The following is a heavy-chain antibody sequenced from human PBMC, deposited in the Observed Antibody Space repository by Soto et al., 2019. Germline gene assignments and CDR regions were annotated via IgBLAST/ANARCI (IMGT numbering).Heavy chain of an antibody. CDR3: AKTPIVATITYWYFDY. D-gene: IGHD5-12*01. CDR2: ISGSGGST. Sequence: GGSLRLSCAASGFTFSSYAMSWVRQAPGKGLEWVSAISGSGGSTYYADSVKGRFTISRDNSKNTLYLQMNSLRAEDMAVYYCAKTPIVATITYWYFDYWGQGTLVTVSS. J-gene: IGHJ4*02. CDR1: GFTFSSYA. V-gene: IGHV3-23*01.